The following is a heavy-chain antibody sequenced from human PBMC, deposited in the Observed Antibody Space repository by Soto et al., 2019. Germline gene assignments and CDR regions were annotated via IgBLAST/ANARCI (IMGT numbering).Heavy chain of an antibody. CDR2: ISAYNGNT. CDR3: ARDLQRWELELPKFDY. Sequence: QVQLVQSGAEVKKPGASVKVSCKASGYTFTSYGISWVRQAPGQGLEWMGWISAYNGNTNYAQKLQGRVTMTTDTSTSTADMELRSLRSDDTAVYYCARDLQRWELELPKFDYWGQGTLVTVSS. D-gene: IGHD1-26*01. V-gene: IGHV1-18*01. J-gene: IGHJ4*02. CDR1: GYTFTSYG.